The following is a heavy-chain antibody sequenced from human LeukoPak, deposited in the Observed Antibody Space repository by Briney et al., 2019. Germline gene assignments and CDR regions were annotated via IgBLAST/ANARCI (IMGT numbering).Heavy chain of an antibody. V-gene: IGHV1-69*06. J-gene: IGHJ6*03. Sequence: ASVKVSCKASGGTFSSYAISWVRQAPGQGLEWMGGIIPIFGTTNYAQKFQGRVTITADKSTSTAYMELSSLRSEDTAVYYCARSYSSGRYYYYYMDVWGKGTTVTVSS. CDR2: IIPIFGTT. CDR3: ARSYSSGRYYYYYMDV. CDR1: GGTFSSYA. D-gene: IGHD6-19*01.